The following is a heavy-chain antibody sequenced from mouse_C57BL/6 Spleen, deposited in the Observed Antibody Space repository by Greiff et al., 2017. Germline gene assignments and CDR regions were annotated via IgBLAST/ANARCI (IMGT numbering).Heavy chain of an antibody. J-gene: IGHJ4*01. CDR2: ISYDGSN. CDR1: GYSITSGYY. CDR3: ARERRLEFYYAMDY. V-gene: IGHV3-6*01. Sequence: VQLKESGPGLVKPSQSLSLTCSVTGYSITSGYYWNWIRQFPGNKLEWMGYISYDGSNNYNPSLKNRISITRDTSKNQFFLKLNSVTTEDTATYYCARERRLEFYYAMDYWGQGTSVTVSS.